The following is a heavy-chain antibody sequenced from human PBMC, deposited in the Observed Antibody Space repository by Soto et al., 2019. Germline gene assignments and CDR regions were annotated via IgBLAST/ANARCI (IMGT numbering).Heavy chain of an antibody. J-gene: IGHJ6*02. D-gene: IGHD2-15*01. V-gene: IGHV4-4*02. Sequence: QVQLQESGPGLVKPSGTLSLTCAVSGGSISSSNWWSWCRQPPGKELEGIGEIYHCGSTNYNPSLKSRVNLSVDKAKNQFSLKLSSVTAADTAVYYCARRISGGMYVWGQGTTVTVSS. CDR3: ARRISGGMYV. CDR2: IYHCGST. CDR1: GGSISSSNW.